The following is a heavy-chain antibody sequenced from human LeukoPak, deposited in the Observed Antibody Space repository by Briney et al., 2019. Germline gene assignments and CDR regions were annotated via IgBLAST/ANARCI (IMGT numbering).Heavy chain of an antibody. CDR1: GFTFSSYS. Sequence: GGSLRLSCAASGFTFSSYSMTWVRQAPGRGLEWVSSITSSSSYIHYADSVKGRFTISRDNAKNSLYLQMNNLRAEDTAVYYCARDVVFYYFDSSGYFGAFDIWGQGTMVTVSS. D-gene: IGHD3-22*01. V-gene: IGHV3-21*01. CDR2: ITSSSSYI. CDR3: ARDVVFYYFDSSGYFGAFDI. J-gene: IGHJ3*02.